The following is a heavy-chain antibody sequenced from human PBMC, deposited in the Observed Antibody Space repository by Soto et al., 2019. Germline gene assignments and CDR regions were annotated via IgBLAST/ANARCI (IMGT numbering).Heavy chain of an antibody. J-gene: IGHJ4*02. Sequence: SETLSLTCTVSGGSISSYYWSWIRQPPGKGLEWIGYTYYSGSTNYNPSHKSRVIISVDTSKNQFSLKLSSVTAADTAVYYCARAYGGYADYWGQGALVTVS. V-gene: IGHV4-59*01. CDR2: TYYSGST. CDR1: GGSISSYY. D-gene: IGHD5-12*01. CDR3: ARAYGGYADY.